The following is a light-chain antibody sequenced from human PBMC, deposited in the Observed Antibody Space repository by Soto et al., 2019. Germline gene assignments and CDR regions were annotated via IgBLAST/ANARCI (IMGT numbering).Light chain of an antibody. V-gene: IGLV1-44*01. CDR3: ATWDDSLNGVV. J-gene: IGLJ3*02. CDR2: NNN. CDR1: GSNIASNT. Sequence: QPVLTQPPSASGTPGQGVTISCSGSGSNIASNTVNWYQQLPGTAPKLLMYNNNQRPSGVPDRFSGSKSGTSASLAISGLQSEDEADYYCATWDDSLNGVVFGGGTKVTVL.